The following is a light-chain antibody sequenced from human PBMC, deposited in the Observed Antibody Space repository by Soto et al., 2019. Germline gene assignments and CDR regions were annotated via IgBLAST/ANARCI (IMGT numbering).Light chain of an antibody. CDR2: GAS. CDR3: QQRSSWPIT. Sequence: EVVLTQSPGTLSLSAGERATLSCRASQSVSSNYLAWYQQKPGQSPRLLIYGASNRASGISDRFSGSGSGTDFTLTISSLEPEDFAVYYCQQRSSWPITFGQGTRLEIK. J-gene: IGKJ5*01. CDR1: QSVSSNY. V-gene: IGKV3-11*01.